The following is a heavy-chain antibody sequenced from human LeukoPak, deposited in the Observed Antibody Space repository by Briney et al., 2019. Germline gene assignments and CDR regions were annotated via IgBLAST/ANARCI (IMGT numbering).Heavy chain of an antibody. CDR1: GFTVSSNY. CDR2: IYSGGST. CDR3: ARLPAAMVYYYYMDV. J-gene: IGHJ6*03. Sequence: GGSLRLSCAASGFTVSSNYMSWVRQAPGKGLEWVSVIYSGGSTYYADSVKGRFTISRDNSKNTLYLQVNSLRAEDTAVYYCARLPAAMVYYYYMDVWGKGTTVTVSS. D-gene: IGHD2-2*01. V-gene: IGHV3-66*02.